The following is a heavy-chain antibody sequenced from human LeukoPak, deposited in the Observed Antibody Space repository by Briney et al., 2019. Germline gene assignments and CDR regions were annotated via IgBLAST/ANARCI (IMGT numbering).Heavy chain of an antibody. V-gene: IGHV4-39*01. CDR2: VYYTETT. D-gene: IGHD2-2*01. J-gene: IGHJ5*01. CDR3: ARRKVLGYCTTTSCYYDS. CDR1: SGYIDSDSYY. Sequence: SETLSLTCTVSSGYIDSDSYYWDWIRQPPGNTLEWIGSVYYTETTYYTPSLKSRVTISIDTSKNQFSLKLNSLTAADTAVYYCARRKVLGYCTTTSCYYDSWGQGTLVTVSS.